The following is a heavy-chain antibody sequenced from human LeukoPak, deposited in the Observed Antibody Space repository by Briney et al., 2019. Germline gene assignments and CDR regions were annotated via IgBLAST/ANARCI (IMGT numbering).Heavy chain of an antibody. D-gene: IGHD2-2*01. CDR2: IYYIRST. CDR3: ARATLPAYSFDY. CDR1: GGSISGGGYY. J-gene: IGHJ4*02. V-gene: IGHV4-31*03. Sequence: PSETLSLTCTVSGGSISGGGYYWSWIRQHPGKGLEWLVYIYYIRSTYYTPSLKSRVTISVDTSKNQFSLKLSSVTAADTAVYYCARATLPAYSFDYWGQGPLLTVSS.